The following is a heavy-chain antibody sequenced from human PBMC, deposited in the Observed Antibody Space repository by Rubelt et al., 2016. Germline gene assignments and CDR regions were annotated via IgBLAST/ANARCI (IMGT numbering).Heavy chain of an antibody. CDR3: TRDQGRGLGGGWDS. Sequence: EVQLVESGGGLVQPGGSLRLSCAASGFTFSDHYMDWVRQAPGKGLEWVGRTINKANSYTTEYAASVKGRFTISRDDSKNPLELKMNSRKTEDRAVDYCTRDQGRGLGGGWDSWGQGTLVTVSS. V-gene: IGHV3-72*01. CDR2: TINKANSYTT. D-gene: IGHD3-16*01. CDR1: GFTFSDHY. J-gene: IGHJ4*02.